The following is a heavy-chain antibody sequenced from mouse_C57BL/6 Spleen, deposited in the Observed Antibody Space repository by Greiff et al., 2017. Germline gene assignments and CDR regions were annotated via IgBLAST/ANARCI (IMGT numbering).Heavy chain of an antibody. Sequence: QVQLQQSGPELVKPGASVKISCKASGYAFSSSWMNWVKQRPGTGLEWIGRIYPGDGDTNYNGKFKGKATLTADKSSSIAYMQLSSLTSEDSAVYFCARSGGNPYAMDYWGQGTSVTVSS. CDR1: GYAFSSSW. J-gene: IGHJ4*01. V-gene: IGHV1-82*01. CDR2: IYPGDGDT. D-gene: IGHD2-1*01. CDR3: ARSGGNPYAMDY.